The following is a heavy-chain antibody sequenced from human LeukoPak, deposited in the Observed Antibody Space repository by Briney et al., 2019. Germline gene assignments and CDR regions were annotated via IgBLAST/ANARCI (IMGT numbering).Heavy chain of an antibody. J-gene: IGHJ3*02. D-gene: IGHD3-10*01. Sequence: GGSLRLSCAASGFTFSSYAMHWVRQAPGKGLEWVAVISYDGSNKYYADSVKGRFTFSRDNSKNTLYLQMNSLRAEDTAVYYCARVGTLWFGELYDAFDIWGQGTMVTVSS. CDR2: ISYDGSNK. CDR3: ARVGTLWFGELYDAFDI. V-gene: IGHV3-30*04. CDR1: GFTFSSYA.